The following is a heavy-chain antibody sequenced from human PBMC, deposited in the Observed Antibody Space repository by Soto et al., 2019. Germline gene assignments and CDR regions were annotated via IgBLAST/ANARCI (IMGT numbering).Heavy chain of an antibody. D-gene: IGHD3-10*01. CDR2: IYHSGST. J-gene: IGHJ4*02. CDR1: SGSISSSNW. V-gene: IGHV4-4*02. Sequence: SETLSLTCAVSSGSISSSNWWSWVRQPPGKGLEWIGEIYHSGSTNYNPSLKSRVTISVDKSKNQFSLKLSSVTAADTAVYYCASNMAGYYGSGSYSNGLDYWGQGTLVTVSS. CDR3: ASNMAGYYGSGSYSNGLDY.